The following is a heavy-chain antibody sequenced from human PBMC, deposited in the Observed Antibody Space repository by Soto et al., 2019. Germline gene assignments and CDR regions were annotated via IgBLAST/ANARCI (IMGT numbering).Heavy chain of an antibody. CDR2: IDASGNS. CDR3: ARYSSNWFQTEGMDV. D-gene: IGHD6-13*01. V-gene: IGHV4-4*07. CDR1: GDSISSYY. Sequence: SETLSLTCTVSGDSISSYYWNWIRQPAGKGLEWIGRIDASGNSNYNPSLKSRVTMSVDTSKKQFSLKVTSVTAADTAVYYCARYSSNWFQTEGMDVWGQGTTVTVSS. J-gene: IGHJ6*02.